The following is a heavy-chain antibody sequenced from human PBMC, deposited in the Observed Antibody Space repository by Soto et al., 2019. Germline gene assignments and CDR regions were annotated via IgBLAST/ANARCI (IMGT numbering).Heavy chain of an antibody. CDR2: INAGNGNT. V-gene: IGHV1-3*01. Sequence: QVQLVQSGAEVKKPGASVKVSCKASGYTFTSYAMHWVRQAPGQRREWMGWINAGNGNTKYSQKFQGRVTITRDTSESTAYMELSSLRSEDTAVYYCARGDDFWSGYYLDSWGQGTLVTVSS. CDR3: ARGDDFWSGYYLDS. D-gene: IGHD3-3*01. CDR1: GYTFTSYA. J-gene: IGHJ4*02.